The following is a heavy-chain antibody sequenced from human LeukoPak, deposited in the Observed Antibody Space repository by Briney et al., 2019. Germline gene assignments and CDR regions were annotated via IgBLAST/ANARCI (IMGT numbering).Heavy chain of an antibody. CDR3: ARNQRRLDY. D-gene: IGHD1-14*01. J-gene: IGHJ4*02. CDR2: IKQDGSEK. V-gene: IGHV3-7*01. CDR1: GFTFSTYA. Sequence: PGGSLRLSCPASGFTFSTYAMHWVRQAPGKGLELVANIKQDGSEKYYVDSVKGRFTISRDNAKNSLYLQMNSLRAEDTAVYYCARNQRRLDYWGQGTLVTVSS.